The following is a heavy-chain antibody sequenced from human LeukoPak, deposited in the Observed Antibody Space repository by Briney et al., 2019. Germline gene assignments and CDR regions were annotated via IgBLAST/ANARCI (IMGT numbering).Heavy chain of an antibody. J-gene: IGHJ4*02. CDR1: GGTFSSYA. Sequence: ASVKVSCKASGGTFSSYAISWVRQAPGQGLEWMGRIIPIFGIANYAQKFQGRVTITADKSTSTAYMELSGLRSEDTAVYYCARDRGAVRGVMEDYWGQGTLVTVSS. V-gene: IGHV1-69*04. CDR3: ARDRGAVRGVMEDY. CDR2: IIPIFGIA. D-gene: IGHD3-10*01.